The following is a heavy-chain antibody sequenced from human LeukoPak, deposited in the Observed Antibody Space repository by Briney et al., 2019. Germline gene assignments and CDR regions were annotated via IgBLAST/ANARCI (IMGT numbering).Heavy chain of an antibody. V-gene: IGHV1-8*01. CDR2: MNPNSGNT. Sequence: ASVKVSCKASGYTFTSYDINWVRQATGQGLEWMGWMNPNSGNTGYAQKFQGRVTITADESTSTAYMELSSLRSEDTAVYYCARAFYDFWSGYAFDIWGQGTMVTVSS. J-gene: IGHJ3*02. D-gene: IGHD3-3*01. CDR1: GYTFTSYD. CDR3: ARAFYDFWSGYAFDI.